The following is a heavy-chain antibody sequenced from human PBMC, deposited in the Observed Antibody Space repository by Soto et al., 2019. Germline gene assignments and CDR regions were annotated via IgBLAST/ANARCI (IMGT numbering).Heavy chain of an antibody. V-gene: IGHV4-61*01. CDR2: VHSSGIT. Sequence: SLTCPVSGGSVSNDNFYWSWIRQPPGKGLEWIGYVHSSGITNYNPSLKRRVTISVDTSRNQFSLRLSSVTAADTAVYYCARGLTMGQLPSHFDHWGQGTLVTVSS. CDR1: GGSVSNDNFY. CDR3: ARGLTMGQLPSHFDH. D-gene: IGHD3-16*01. J-gene: IGHJ5*02.